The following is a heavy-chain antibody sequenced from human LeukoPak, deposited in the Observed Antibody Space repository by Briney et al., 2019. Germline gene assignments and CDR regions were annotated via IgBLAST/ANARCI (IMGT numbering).Heavy chain of an antibody. Sequence: SETLSLTCAVYGGSFSGYYWSWIRQPPGKGLEWIGEINHSGSTNYNPSLKSRVTISVDTSKNQFSLKLSSVTAADTAVYYCASGGPRGRKEWSKRGTLDYWGQGTLVTVSS. CDR3: ASGGPRGRKEWSKRGTLDY. CDR2: INHSGST. V-gene: IGHV4-34*01. CDR1: GGSFSGYY. J-gene: IGHJ4*02. D-gene: IGHD3-3*01.